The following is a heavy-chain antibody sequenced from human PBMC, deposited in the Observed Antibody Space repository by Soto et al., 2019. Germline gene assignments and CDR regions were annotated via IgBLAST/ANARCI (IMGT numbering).Heavy chain of an antibody. CDR1: GLTFSTYG. D-gene: IGHD2-2*01. CDR3: VKEGRGSSTSCSRCYGLDV. Sequence: GGSLRLSCGASGLTFSTYGMHWVRQAPGKGLEWVAALSHDESNKFYAASVKGRFTISRDNSKNTLYLEMFSLRAEDTAVYYCVKEGRGSSTSCSRCYGLDVWGQGTTVTVSS. J-gene: IGHJ6*02. CDR2: LSHDESNK. V-gene: IGHV3-30*18.